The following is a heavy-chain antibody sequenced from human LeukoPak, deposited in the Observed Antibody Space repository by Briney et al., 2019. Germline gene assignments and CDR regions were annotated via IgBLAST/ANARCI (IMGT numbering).Heavy chain of an antibody. D-gene: IGHD1-20*01. V-gene: IGHV3-21*01. Sequence: PGGSLRLSCAASGFTFSSNSMNWVRQAPGKGLERVSSVSSSSSYIYYADSVKGRFTISRDNAKNSLYLQMNSLRAEDTAVHYCARDYNWNDPAPGYWGQGTLVTVSS. CDR3: ARDYNWNDPAPGY. CDR2: VSSSSSYI. CDR1: GFTFSSNS. J-gene: IGHJ4*02.